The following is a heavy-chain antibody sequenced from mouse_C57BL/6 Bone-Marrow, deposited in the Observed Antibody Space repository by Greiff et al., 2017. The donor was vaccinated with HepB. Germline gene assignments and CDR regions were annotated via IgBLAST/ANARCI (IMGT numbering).Heavy chain of an antibody. D-gene: IGHD2-4*01. CDR2: IYPGSGNT. V-gene: IGHV1-76*01. J-gene: IGHJ2*01. CDR3: ARAKVIYYDLLDY. Sequence: QVQLKESGAELVRPGASVKLSCKASGYTFTDYYINWVKQRPGQGLEWIARIYPGSGNTYYNEKFKGKATLTAEKSSSTAYMQLSSLTSEDSAVYFCARAKVIYYDLLDYWGQGTTLTVSS. CDR1: GYTFTDYY.